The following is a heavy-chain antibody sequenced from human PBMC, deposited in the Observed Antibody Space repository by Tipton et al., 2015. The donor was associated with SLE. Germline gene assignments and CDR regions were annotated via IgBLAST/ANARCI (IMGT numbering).Heavy chain of an antibody. J-gene: IGHJ4*02. D-gene: IGHD3-16*01. Sequence: SLRLSCAASGFTFANFGMHWVRQAPGKGLEWLAVISSDGSNKYYGDSVKGRITISRDNSKNTLYLHLVSLRPEDTSLYYCARGHGALDYWGQGTLVTASS. CDR1: GFTFANFG. V-gene: IGHV3-30*04. CDR3: ARGHGALDY. CDR2: ISSDGSNK.